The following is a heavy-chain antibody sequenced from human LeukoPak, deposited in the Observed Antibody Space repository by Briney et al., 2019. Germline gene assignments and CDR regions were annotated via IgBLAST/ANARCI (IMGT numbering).Heavy chain of an antibody. J-gene: IGHJ4*02. CDR3: AKDPLQYGSGSYYFDY. V-gene: IGHV3-30*02. D-gene: IGHD3-10*01. CDR1: GFTFSSCG. Sequence: GGSLRLSCAASGFTFSSCGMHWVRQAPGKGLEWVAFIWYDGNNKYYADSAKGRFTISRDSSKNTLYLQMSSLRAEDTAVYYCAKDPLQYGSGSYYFDYWGQGTLVTVSS. CDR2: IWYDGNNK.